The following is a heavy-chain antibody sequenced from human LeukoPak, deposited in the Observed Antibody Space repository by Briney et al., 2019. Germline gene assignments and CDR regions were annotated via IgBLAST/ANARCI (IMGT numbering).Heavy chain of an antibody. J-gene: IGHJ3*02. CDR1: GYSISRGYY. V-gene: IGHV4-38-2*02. Sequence: SETLSLTCTVTGYSISRGYYWVWIRQPPGKSLEWIGSIYHSGGTYYNPSLESRVTISVDKSNNQFSMKLNSVTAADTAVYYCAREAGYYGSGSYSGAFDIWGQGTMVTVSS. CDR3: AREAGYYGSGSYSGAFDI. D-gene: IGHD3-10*01. CDR2: IYHSGGT.